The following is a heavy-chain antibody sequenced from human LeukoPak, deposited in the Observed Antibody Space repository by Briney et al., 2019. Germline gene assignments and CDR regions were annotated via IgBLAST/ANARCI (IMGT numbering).Heavy chain of an antibody. Sequence: SETLSLTCAVYGGSFSGYYWSWIRQPPGKGLEWIGEINHSGSTNYNPSLKSRVTISVDTSKNQFSLKLSSVTAADTAVYYCASDPRAGYSYANWGQGTLVTASS. CDR2: INHSGST. CDR1: GGSFSGYY. V-gene: IGHV4-34*01. D-gene: IGHD5-18*01. CDR3: ASDPRAGYSYAN. J-gene: IGHJ4*02.